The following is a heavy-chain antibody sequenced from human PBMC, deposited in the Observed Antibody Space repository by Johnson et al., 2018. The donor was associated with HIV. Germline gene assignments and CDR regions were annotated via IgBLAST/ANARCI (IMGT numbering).Heavy chain of an antibody. CDR2: MSWNRGSI. CDR1: GFTLDDYA. Sequence: VQLLESGGGLVQPGGSLRLSCAASGFTLDDYAMHWVRQAPGKGLAWVSGMSWNRGSIGCAEPVKGRFPISGDNAKISLYLQINRLRPEDTALYYCAKDEKFWNTDHVAFDIWGQGTMVTVSS. CDR3: AKDEKFWNTDHVAFDI. V-gene: IGHV3-9*01. J-gene: IGHJ3*02. D-gene: IGHD1/OR15-1a*01.